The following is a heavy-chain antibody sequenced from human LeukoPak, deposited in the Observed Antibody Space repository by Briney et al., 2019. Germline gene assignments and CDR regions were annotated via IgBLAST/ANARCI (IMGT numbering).Heavy chain of an antibody. CDR2: IYYSGNT. CDR3: ARTSSMVRELGPKSYYYYMDV. CDR1: GGSISSYY. J-gene: IGHJ6*03. Sequence: PSETLSLTCTVSGGSISSYYWSWIRQPPGKGLEWIGYIYYSGNTNYNPSLKSRVTISVDTSKNQFSLKLRSVTAADTAVYYCARTSSMVRELGPKSYYYYMDVWGKGTTVTVSS. D-gene: IGHD3-10*01. V-gene: IGHV4-59*01.